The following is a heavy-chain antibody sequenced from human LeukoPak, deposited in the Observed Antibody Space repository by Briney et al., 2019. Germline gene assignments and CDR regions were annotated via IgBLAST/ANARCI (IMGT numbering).Heavy chain of an antibody. CDR2: IIPIFGTA. D-gene: IGHD2-15*01. J-gene: IGHJ4*02. CDR1: GGTFSSYA. Sequence: GASVKVSCKASGGTFSSYAISWVRQAPGQGLEWMGGIIPIFGTANYAQKFQGRVTITADKSTSTAYMELSSLRSEDTAVYYCVLGYCSGGSCYRFDYWGQGTLVTVSS. V-gene: IGHV1-69*06. CDR3: VLGYCSGGSCYRFDY.